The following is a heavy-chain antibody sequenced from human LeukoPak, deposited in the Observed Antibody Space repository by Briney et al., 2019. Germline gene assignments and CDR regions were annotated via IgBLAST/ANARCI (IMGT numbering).Heavy chain of an antibody. CDR1: GDSISSSSYY. D-gene: IGHD6-13*01. J-gene: IGHJ4*02. CDR2: IYNSGNT. CDR3: ARRCRVSSSCFDY. Sequence: SETLSLTCTVSGDSISSSSYYWGWIRQPPGKGLEWIGSIYNSGNTYYNPALKSRVTMSVDTSKHQFSLKLSSVTAADTAVYYCARRCRVSSSCFDYWGQGTLVTVSS. V-gene: IGHV4-39*01.